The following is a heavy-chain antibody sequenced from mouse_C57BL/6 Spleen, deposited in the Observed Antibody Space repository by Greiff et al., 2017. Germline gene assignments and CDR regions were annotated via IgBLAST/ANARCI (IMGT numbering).Heavy chain of an antibody. D-gene: IGHD1-1*01. CDR2: INPNNGGT. CDR3: ARSNGRGYFDV. J-gene: IGHJ1*03. V-gene: IGHV1-22*01. Sequence: EVQLQQPGPELVKPGASVKMSCKASGYTFTDYNMHWVKQSHGKSLEWIGYINPNNGGTSYNQKFKGKATLTVNKSSSPAYVELRSLTSEDSAVYYCARSNGRGYFDVWSKGTTVTGS. CDR1: GYTFTDYN.